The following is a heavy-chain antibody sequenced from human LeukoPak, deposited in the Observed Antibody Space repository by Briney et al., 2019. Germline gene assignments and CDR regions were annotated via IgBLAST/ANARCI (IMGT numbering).Heavy chain of an antibody. CDR3: ANQKGVGVTPSLDY. J-gene: IGHJ4*02. CDR1: GGTFSSYA. CDR2: IIPIFGTA. D-gene: IGHD3-22*01. V-gene: IGHV1-69*13. Sequence: ASVKVSCKASGGTFSSYAISWVRQAPGQGLEWMGGIIPIFGTANYAQKFQGRVTITADESTSTAYMELSSLRSGDTAVYYCANQKGVGVTPSLDYWGQGTLVTVSS.